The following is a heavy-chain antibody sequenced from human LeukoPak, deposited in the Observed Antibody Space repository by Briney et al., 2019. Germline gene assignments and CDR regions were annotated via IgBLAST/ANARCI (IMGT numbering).Heavy chain of an antibody. J-gene: IGHJ6*03. D-gene: IGHD3-3*01. CDR1: GFTFSSYW. CDR2: IKQDGSEK. Sequence: GGSLRLSCAASGFTFSSYWMSWVRQAPGKGLEWVANIKQDGSEKYYVDSVKGRFTISRDNAKNSLYLQMNSLRAEDTAVYYCARGRIDFWSGYPPVAKAYYMDVWGKGTTVTVSS. V-gene: IGHV3-7*01. CDR3: ARGRIDFWSGYPPVAKAYYMDV.